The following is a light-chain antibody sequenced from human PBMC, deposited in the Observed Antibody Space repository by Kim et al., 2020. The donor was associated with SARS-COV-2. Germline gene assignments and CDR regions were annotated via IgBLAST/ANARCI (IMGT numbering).Light chain of an antibody. CDR2: QDN. CDR1: KLGDKF. CDR3: QAWDTSTAV. V-gene: IGLV3-1*01. J-gene: IGLJ1*01. Sequence: SVSPGQTANITCSGDKLGDKFACWYQQKAGQSPVLVIYQDNKRPSGIPERFSGSNSGNTATLTISGTQAMDEADYYCQAWDTSTAVFGTGTQLTVL.